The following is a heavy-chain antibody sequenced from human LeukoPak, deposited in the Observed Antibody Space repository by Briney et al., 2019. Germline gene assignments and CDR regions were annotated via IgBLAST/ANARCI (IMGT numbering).Heavy chain of an antibody. CDR1: GYTFTTYY. CDR2: IKPGDSVT. CDR3: ARDRKSEIGGAIAGHYMDV. Sequence: ASVKVSCKASGYTFTTYYMHWVRQAPGRGLEWIGIIKPGDSVTSYSQNFKGRVTVTRDMSTTTVYMEMTSLRSDDTAVYYCARDRKSEIGGAIAGHYMDVWGKGTTVTVSS. D-gene: IGHD3-16*02. J-gene: IGHJ6*03. V-gene: IGHV1-46*01.